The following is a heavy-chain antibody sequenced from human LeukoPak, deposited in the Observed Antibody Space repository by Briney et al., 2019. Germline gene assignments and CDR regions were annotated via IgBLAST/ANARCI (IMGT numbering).Heavy chain of an antibody. CDR3: ARLSSDSLPIYFDF. CDR1: GYSFTSYW. J-gene: IGHJ4*02. Sequence: GESLKISCKGSGYSFTSYWIGWVRQMPGKGLEWMGIIYPGDSATRYSPSFQGQVTISADKSISTAYLQWSSLKASDTAIYYCARLSSDSLPIYFDFWGQGTLVTVSS. V-gene: IGHV5-51*01. D-gene: IGHD3-22*01. CDR2: IYPGDSAT.